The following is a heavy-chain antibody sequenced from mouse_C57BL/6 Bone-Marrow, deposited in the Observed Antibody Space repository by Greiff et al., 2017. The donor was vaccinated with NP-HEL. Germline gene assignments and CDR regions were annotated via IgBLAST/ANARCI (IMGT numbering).Heavy chain of an antibody. CDR3: ARHENYGSWFAY. V-gene: IGHV2-6-1*01. J-gene: IGHJ3*01. CDR2: IWSDGST. Sequence: VKLMESGPGLVAPSQCLSITCTVSGFSLTSYGVHWVRQPPGKGLEWLVVIWSDGSTTYNSALKSRLSISKDNSKSQVFLKMNSLQTDDTAMYYCARHENYGSWFAYWGQGTLVTVSA. D-gene: IGHD1-1*01. CDR1: GFSLTSYG.